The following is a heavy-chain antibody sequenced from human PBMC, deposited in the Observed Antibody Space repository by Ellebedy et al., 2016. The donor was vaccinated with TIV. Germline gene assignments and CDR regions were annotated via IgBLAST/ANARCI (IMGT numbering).Heavy chain of an antibody. Sequence: GESLKISCAASGFTFSNYWIHWVRQAPGKGLVWLSRINRDGSSANYADSVKGRFSISRDNSKNTLYVQMNRLRDEDTAVYYCARETYHPVDFDLWGQGTLVTVSA. J-gene: IGHJ4*02. CDR2: INRDGSSA. V-gene: IGHV3-74*01. CDR3: ARETYHPVDFDL. CDR1: GFTFSNYW. D-gene: IGHD2-2*01.